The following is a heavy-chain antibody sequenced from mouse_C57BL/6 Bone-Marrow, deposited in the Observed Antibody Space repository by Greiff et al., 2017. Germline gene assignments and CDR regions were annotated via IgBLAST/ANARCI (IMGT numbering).Heavy chain of an antibody. CDR2: ISNGGGST. Sequence: EVKLVESGGGLVQPGGSLKLSCAASGFTFSDYYMYWVRQTPEKRLEWVAYISNGGGSTYYPDTVKGRFTISRDNAKNTLYLQMSRLKSEDTAMYYCARHSTGTGDFDYWGQGTTLTVSS. J-gene: IGHJ2*01. CDR1: GFTFSDYY. V-gene: IGHV5-12*01. CDR3: ARHSTGTGDFDY. D-gene: IGHD4-1*01.